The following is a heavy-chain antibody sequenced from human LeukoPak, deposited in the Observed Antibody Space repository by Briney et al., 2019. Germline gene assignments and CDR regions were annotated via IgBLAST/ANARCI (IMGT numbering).Heavy chain of an antibody. CDR2: IKSKTDRGTT. CDR1: GFTFSNAW. Sequence: GGSLRLSCAASGFTFSNAWMIGVRRAPGKGWEWVVLIKSKTDRGTTDYAASVKATFPISRENSTNTLYLQMSSLKTEDTAVSYCTTDPLWFGGRSGDWFDPWGQGTLVTVSS. D-gene: IGHD3-10*01. V-gene: IGHV3-15*01. J-gene: IGHJ5*02. CDR3: TTDPLWFGGRSGDWFDP.